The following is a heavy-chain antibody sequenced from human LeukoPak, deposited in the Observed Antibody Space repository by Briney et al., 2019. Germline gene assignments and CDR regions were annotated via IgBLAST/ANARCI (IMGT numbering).Heavy chain of an antibody. CDR1: GFTFSDYY. J-gene: IGHJ4*02. CDR3: ARDTGVDGTFDY. Sequence: GGSLRLSCAVSGFTFSDYYMNWIRQAPGKGLEWVSYISSSGSTIYYADSVKGRFTISRDNAKNSLYLQMNSLRAEDTTVYYCARDTGVDGTFDYWGQGTLVTVSS. V-gene: IGHV3-11*04. D-gene: IGHD4-23*01. CDR2: ISSSGSTI.